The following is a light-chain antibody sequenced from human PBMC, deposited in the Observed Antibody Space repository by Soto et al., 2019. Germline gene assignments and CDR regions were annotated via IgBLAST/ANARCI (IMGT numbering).Light chain of an antibody. CDR1: QSVSSSN. J-gene: IGKJ2*01. CDR2: GAS. Sequence: EIVLTQSPGNLSLSPGERSTLSCRASQSVSSSNLAWYQQKPGQAPRLLIYGASSRATGIPDRFSGSGSGTDFTLTITRLEPEDFAVYYCQQYGRSPYTFGQGTKLEIK. V-gene: IGKV3-20*01. CDR3: QQYGRSPYT.